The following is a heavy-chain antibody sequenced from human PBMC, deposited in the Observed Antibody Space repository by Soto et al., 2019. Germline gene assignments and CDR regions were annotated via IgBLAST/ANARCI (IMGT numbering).Heavy chain of an antibody. V-gene: IGHV1-69*01. Sequence: QVQLVQSGAEVRKPGSSVKVSCKISGGTFTNYVISWLRQAPGQGLEWMGGLIPIFGAANLAQKCQGRVTITAGESTSTLNMELSSLTSEDTAVYYCARGRSSPNFDPCGQGTLVTVSS. CDR3: ARGRSSPNFDP. D-gene: IGHD6-6*01. J-gene: IGHJ5*02. CDR1: GGTFTNYV. CDR2: LIPIFGAA.